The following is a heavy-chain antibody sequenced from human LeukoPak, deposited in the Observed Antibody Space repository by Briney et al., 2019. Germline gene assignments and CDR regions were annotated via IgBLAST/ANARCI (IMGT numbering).Heavy chain of an antibody. CDR2: IYYSAST. D-gene: IGHD1-14*01. V-gene: IGHV4-31*03. Sequence: SQTLSLTCTVSGGSISSGDYYWSWIRQHPGKGLEWIGYIYYSASTYYNPSLKSRLTISVDTSKNQFSLKLSSVTAADTAVYYCARLTKRNDPFAIWGQGTMVTVSS. J-gene: IGHJ3*02. CDR1: GGSISSGDYY. CDR3: ARLTKRNDPFAI.